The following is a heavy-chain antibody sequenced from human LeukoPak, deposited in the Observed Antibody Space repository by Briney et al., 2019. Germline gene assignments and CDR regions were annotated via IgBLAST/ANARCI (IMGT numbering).Heavy chain of an antibody. D-gene: IGHD4-23*01. CDR1: GGSINSSH. Sequence: SETLSLTCTVSGGSINSSHWSWVRQPPGKGLEWIGNIHTSGGTNYSPSLKSRVTISLDTSRNQFSLKLSSVTAADTAVYYCARGRSTVVTPNYYYYYCMDVWGKGTTVTVSS. V-gene: IGHV4-4*09. CDR3: ARGRSTVVTPNYYYYYCMDV. CDR2: IHTSGGT. J-gene: IGHJ6*03.